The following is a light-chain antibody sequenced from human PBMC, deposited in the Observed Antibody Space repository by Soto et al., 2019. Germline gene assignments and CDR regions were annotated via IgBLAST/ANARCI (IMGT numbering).Light chain of an antibody. CDR2: AAS. V-gene: IGKV1-8*01. Sequence: AIRMTQSPPSLSASTGDRVTITCRASQGISSSLAWYQQKPGKAPRLLIYAASALQSGVPSNFSGSGSGTDFTLTIRGLQSEDFATYYCQQYYRFPITFGQGTRLEIK. CDR1: QGISSS. CDR3: QQYYRFPIT. J-gene: IGKJ5*01.